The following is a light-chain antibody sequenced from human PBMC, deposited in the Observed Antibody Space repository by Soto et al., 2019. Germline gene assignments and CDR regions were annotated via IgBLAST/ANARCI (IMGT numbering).Light chain of an antibody. V-gene: IGKV3-15*01. CDR1: QSVSSN. CDR2: GAS. CDR3: QQYNNWLT. Sequence: EIVMTQSPATLSVSPGERATLSCRASQSVSSNLAWYQQKPGQAPRLLIYGASTSATGIPARFSGSGSGTEFTLTISSLQSEDFAVYYCQQYNNWLTFGGGTKVEI. J-gene: IGKJ4*01.